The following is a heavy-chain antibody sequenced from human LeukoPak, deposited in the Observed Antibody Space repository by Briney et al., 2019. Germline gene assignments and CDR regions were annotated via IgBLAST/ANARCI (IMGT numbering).Heavy chain of an antibody. J-gene: IGHJ4*02. CDR1: GFTFSLYA. Sequence: GGSLRLSCVASGFTFSLYAMTWVRQAPGKGLEWVSAISSDGAITYYADSVKGRFTISRDNSKNTLYLQMNSLRAEDTAVYYCARDRGVRGVVKYFDYWGQGTLVTVSS. CDR2: ISSDGAIT. V-gene: IGHV3-23*01. D-gene: IGHD3-10*01. CDR3: ARDRGVRGVVKYFDY.